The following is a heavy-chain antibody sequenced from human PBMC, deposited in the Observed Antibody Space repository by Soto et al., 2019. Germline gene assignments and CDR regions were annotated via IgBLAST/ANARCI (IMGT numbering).Heavy chain of an antibody. CDR1: GYTFTSYA. D-gene: IGHD6-13*01. CDR2: INAGNGNT. CDR3: AKDRKHSNWPNFDS. V-gene: IGHV1-3*01. J-gene: IGHJ4*02. Sequence: VSVKVSCKASGYTFTSYAMHWVRQAPGQRLEWMGWINAGNGNTKYSQKFQGRVTVTADRSTTTAYMELSSLTFEDTAVYYCAKDRKHSNWPNFDSWGPGTLVTVSS.